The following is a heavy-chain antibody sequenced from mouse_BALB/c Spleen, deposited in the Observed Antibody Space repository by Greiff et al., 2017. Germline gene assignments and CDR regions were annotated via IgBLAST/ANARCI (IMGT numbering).Heavy chain of an antibody. CDR1: GFTFSSYA. CDR2: ISSGGSYT. J-gene: IGHJ2*01. D-gene: IGHD3-1*01. Sequence: EVHLVESGGGLVKPGGSLKLSCAASGFTFSSYAMSWVRQSPEKRLEWVAEISSGGSYTYYPDTVTGRFTISRDNAKNPLYLEMSSLRSEDTAMYYCARGGATLDYWGQGTTLTVSS. CDR3: ARGGATLDY. V-gene: IGHV5-9-4*01.